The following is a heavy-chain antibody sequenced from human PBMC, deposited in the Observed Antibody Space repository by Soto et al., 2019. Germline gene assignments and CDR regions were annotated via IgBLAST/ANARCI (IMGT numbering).Heavy chain of an antibody. CDR1: GGSISSSIYY. J-gene: IGHJ3*02. CDR2: IYYSGST. V-gene: IGHV4-39*01. Sequence: QLQLQESGPRLVKPSETLSLTCTVSGGSISSSIYYWGWIRQPLGMGLEWIGSIYYSGSTNCNPSLKSRITMSVDTSRNQFSLRLTSVTAADTAVYYCARHFDYPAAFDIWGQGTVVTVSS. D-gene: IGHD4-17*01. CDR3: ARHFDYPAAFDI.